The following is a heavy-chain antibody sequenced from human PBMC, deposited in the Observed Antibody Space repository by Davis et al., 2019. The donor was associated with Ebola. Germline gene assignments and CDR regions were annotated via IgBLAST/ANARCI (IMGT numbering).Heavy chain of an antibody. CDR2: IYWDDSK. CDR1: GFSLSTSGVG. V-gene: IGHV2-5*02. D-gene: IGHD3-22*01. J-gene: IGHJ6*04. Sequence: SGPTLVTPTQTLTLTCTVSGFSLSTSGVGVGWIRQPAGKALEWLALIYWDDSKTYSPSLRSRLTITKDTSKNQVVLTMTNVDPVDTATYYCARIPSHYYDSSGYYGYYYGMDVWGKGTTVTVSP. CDR3: ARIPSHYYDSSGYYGYYYGMDV.